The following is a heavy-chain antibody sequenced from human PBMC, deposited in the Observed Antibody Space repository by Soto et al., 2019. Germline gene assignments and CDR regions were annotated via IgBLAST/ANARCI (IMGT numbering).Heavy chain of an antibody. CDR2: ISSGGKTI. CDR3: ARGLDY. J-gene: IGHJ4*02. V-gene: IGHV3-48*01. Sequence: PGGSLRLSCAASGFTFSTYSMNWVRQAPGKGLEWVSYISSGGKTIYYADSVKGRFTISRDNAKNSLYLQMNSLRAEDTAVYYCARGLDYCGQGTLVTVSS. CDR1: GFTFSTYS.